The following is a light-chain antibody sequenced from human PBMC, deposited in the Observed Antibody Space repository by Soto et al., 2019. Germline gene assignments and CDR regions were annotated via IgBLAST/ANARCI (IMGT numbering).Light chain of an antibody. CDR3: QQYTSYSPVT. CDR2: KAS. Sequence: DIPMTQSPSTLSASVGDRVTITCRASQSISSWLAWYQQKPGKAPKLLIYKASSLESGVPSRFSGSGSGTEFTLTISRLQPDDFATYYCQQYTSYSPVTFGQGTKLEIK. CDR1: QSISSW. V-gene: IGKV1-5*03. J-gene: IGKJ2*01.